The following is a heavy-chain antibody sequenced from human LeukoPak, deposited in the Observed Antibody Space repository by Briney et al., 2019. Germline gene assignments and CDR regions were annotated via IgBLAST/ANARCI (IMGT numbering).Heavy chain of an antibody. Sequence: GGSLRLSCAASGLTVSTNYMNWVRQAPGKGLEWVSAIYSRGSTYYADSVKGRFTVSRDNSKNTMYLQMNSLRDEDTALYYCARDVQSRSGSPYFHGMDVWGQGTTVTVSS. V-gene: IGHV3-66*01. J-gene: IGHJ6*02. CDR1: GLTVSTNY. CDR2: IYSRGST. D-gene: IGHD3-10*01. CDR3: ARDVQSRSGSPYFHGMDV.